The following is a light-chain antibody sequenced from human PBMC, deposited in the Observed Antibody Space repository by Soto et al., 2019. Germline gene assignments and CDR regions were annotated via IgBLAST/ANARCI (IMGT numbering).Light chain of an antibody. CDR1: SSDVGGYNY. CDR3: SSYTSSSTVV. J-gene: IGLJ3*02. Sequence: QSALTQPASVSGSPGQSITISCTGTSSDVGGYNYVSWYQQDPGKAPKLMIYDVSDRPSGVSNRFSGSKSGNTASLIISGLQAEDEADYYCSSYTSSSTVVFGGGTKLTVL. V-gene: IGLV2-14*01. CDR2: DVS.